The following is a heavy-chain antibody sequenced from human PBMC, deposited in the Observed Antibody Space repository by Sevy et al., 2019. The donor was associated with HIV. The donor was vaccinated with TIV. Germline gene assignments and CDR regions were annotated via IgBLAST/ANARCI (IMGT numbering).Heavy chain of an antibody. CDR2: ISYDGTNK. CDR1: GFTFSSYA. D-gene: IGHD4-17*01. Sequence: GGSLRLSCAASGFTFSSYAMHWVRQAPGKGLEWVEVISYDGTNKYYADSVKGRFTISRDNSKKILYVQMNSLRGEDTAVYYCARDQHDYAGNVRTGWFDPWGQGTLVTVSS. V-gene: IGHV3-30-3*01. J-gene: IGHJ5*02. CDR3: ARDQHDYAGNVRTGWFDP.